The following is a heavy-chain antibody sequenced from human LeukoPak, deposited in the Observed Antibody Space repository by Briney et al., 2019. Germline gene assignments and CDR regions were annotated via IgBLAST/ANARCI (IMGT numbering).Heavy chain of an antibody. CDR2: MNPNSGNT. CDR3: ARGPLWFGEFFNWFDP. Sequence: ASVKVSCKASGYTFTSYDINWVRQATGQGLEWMGWMNPNSGNTGYAQKFQGRVTMTRNTSISTAYMELSSLRSEDTAVYYCARGPLWFGEFFNWFDPWGQGTLVTVSS. V-gene: IGHV1-8*01. J-gene: IGHJ5*02. D-gene: IGHD3-10*01. CDR1: GYTFTSYD.